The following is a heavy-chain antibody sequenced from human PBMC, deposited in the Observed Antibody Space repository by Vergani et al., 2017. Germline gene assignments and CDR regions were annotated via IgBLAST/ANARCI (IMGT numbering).Heavy chain of an antibody. D-gene: IGHD1-20*01. CDR2: IWYYGSNT. V-gene: IGHV3-33*01. CDR1: GFAFRSYG. J-gene: IGHJ4*01. CDR3: ARAYGRYDWFDY. Sequence: QVQLVESGGGVVQPGRSLRLACVASGFAFRSYGMHWVRQAPGKGLEWVAIIWYYGSNTYYADSVKGRFTVSRDNSRNTLFLQMNSLRVEDTAVYYCARAYGRYDWFDYWGQRTLVTVSS.